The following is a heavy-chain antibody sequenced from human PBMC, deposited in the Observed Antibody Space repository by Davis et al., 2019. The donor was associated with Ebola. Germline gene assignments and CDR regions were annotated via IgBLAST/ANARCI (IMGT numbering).Heavy chain of an antibody. Sequence: PSETLSLTCTGSGGSISSSRHYWGWIRQPPGKGLEWIGSSFPGRGAYYNPSLKNRVTIDVDTSKNQFSLKLSSVTAADTAVYYCATDILSQPRDWGQGTLVTVSS. V-gene: IGHV4-39*02. CDR1: GGSISSSRHY. J-gene: IGHJ4*02. CDR2: SFPGRGA. CDR3: ATDILSQPRD.